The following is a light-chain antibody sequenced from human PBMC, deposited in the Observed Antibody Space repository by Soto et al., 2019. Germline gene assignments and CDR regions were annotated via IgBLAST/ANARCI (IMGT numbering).Light chain of an antibody. CDR1: QSVSSSY. V-gene: IGKV3-20*01. CDR2: GPS. J-gene: IGKJ4*01. CDR3: QQYDTSPLT. Sequence: DIVLTQSPGTLSLSPGERATLSCRASQSVSSSYLAWYQQKPGQAPRLLIYGPSNRATGIPDRFSGSGSATDFTLTISRLEPEDFAVYYCQQYDTSPLTFGGVTKVDIK.